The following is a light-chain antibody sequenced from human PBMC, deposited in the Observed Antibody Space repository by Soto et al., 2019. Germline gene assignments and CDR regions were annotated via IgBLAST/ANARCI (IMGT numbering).Light chain of an antibody. CDR1: QSVSSN. J-gene: IGKJ2*01. V-gene: IGKV3-15*01. CDR2: DAS. Sequence: EVVMTQSPATLSVSPGERATLSCRASQSVSSNLAWYQQKPGQAPRLLIYDASTRATGIPARFSGSGSGTEFTLTISSLQSEDFAIYYCQQYNNWPPITFGQGTKLEIK. CDR3: QQYNNWPPIT.